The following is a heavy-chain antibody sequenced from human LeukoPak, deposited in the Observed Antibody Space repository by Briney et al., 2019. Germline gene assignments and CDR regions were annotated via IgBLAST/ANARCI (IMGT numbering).Heavy chain of an antibody. CDR1: GFTFSSYA. Sequence: GGSLRLSCAASGFTFSSYAMGWVRQAPGKGLEWVSAISGSSGSTYYADSVKGRFTISRDNSKNTLYLQMNSLRAEDTAVYYCAKAPGIRGGATFYFDYWGQGTLVTVSS. V-gene: IGHV3-23*01. J-gene: IGHJ4*02. CDR2: ISGSSGST. D-gene: IGHD1-26*01. CDR3: AKAPGIRGGATFYFDY.